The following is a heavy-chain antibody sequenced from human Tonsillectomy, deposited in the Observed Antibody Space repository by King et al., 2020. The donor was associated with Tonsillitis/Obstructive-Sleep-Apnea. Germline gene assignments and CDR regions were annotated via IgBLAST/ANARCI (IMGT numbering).Heavy chain of an antibody. V-gene: IGHV3-43*02. D-gene: IGHD4-11*01. J-gene: IGHJ6*03. CDR2: ISGDGGTT. CDR3: AKTATTVSPFYYYYYYMDV. Sequence: VQLVESGGGVVQPGGSLRLSCAASGFTFDDYAMHWVRQAPGKGLEWVSLISGDGGTTYYADSVKGRFTISRDNSKNSLYLQMSSLRTEDTALYYCAKTATTVSPFYYYYYYMDVWGKGTTVTVSS. CDR1: GFTFDDYA.